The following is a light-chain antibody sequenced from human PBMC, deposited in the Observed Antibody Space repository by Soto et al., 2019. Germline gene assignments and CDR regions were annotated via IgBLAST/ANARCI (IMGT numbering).Light chain of an antibody. J-gene: IGKJ2*01. V-gene: IGKV3-20*01. CDR3: QHYGGSSYT. CDR2: GAS. Sequence: EIVLTQSPGTLSLSPGERATLSCRASQSVSSSYLAWYQQKPGQAPRLLIHGASSRATGIPDRFSGSGSGTDFTLTISRLAPEDFAVYYCQHYGGSSYTFGQGTKLEI. CDR1: QSVSSSY.